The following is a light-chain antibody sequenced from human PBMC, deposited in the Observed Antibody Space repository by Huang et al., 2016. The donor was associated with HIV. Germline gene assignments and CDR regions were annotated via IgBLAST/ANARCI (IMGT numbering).Light chain of an antibody. CDR2: GTS. CDR3: QQYDTSPLT. V-gene: IGKV3-20*01. Sequence: IVLTKSPATLSLSPGERATLSCRASQSLSSKYLAWYLQKPGQAPSLLIYGTSNRATGIPDRFSGSGSGTDFTLTISRLEPEDFAVYYCQQYDTSPLTFGGGTKVEIK. CDR1: QSLSSKY. J-gene: IGKJ4*01.